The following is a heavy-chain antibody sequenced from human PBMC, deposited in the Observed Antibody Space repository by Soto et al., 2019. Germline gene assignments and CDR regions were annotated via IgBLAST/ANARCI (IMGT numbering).Heavy chain of an antibody. V-gene: IGHV1-69*13. Sequence: SVKVSCKASGGTFSSYAISWVRQAPGQGVEWMGGIIPIFGTANYAQKFQGRVTITADESTSTAYMEQSSLRSEDTAVYYCARDSVAVPAAIHNWFDPWGQGTLVTVSS. CDR2: IIPIFGTA. CDR3: ARDSVAVPAAIHNWFDP. J-gene: IGHJ5*02. CDR1: GGTFSSYA. D-gene: IGHD2-2*01.